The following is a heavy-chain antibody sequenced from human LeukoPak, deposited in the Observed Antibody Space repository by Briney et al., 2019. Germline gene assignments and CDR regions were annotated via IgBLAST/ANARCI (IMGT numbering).Heavy chain of an antibody. CDR3: AIGPFVLIAAAANDAFDG. V-gene: IGHV3-48*03. J-gene: IGHJ3*01. CDR2: ISSSGSSV. Sequence: GGSLRLSCAASGFTFSSYEMNWVRQAPGQGLEWVSYISSSGSSVYYADSVRGRFTISRDNAKNSLYLQMNSLRAEDTAVYYCAIGPFVLIAAAANDAFDGWGQGTVVTVSS. CDR1: GFTFSSYE. D-gene: IGHD6-13*01.